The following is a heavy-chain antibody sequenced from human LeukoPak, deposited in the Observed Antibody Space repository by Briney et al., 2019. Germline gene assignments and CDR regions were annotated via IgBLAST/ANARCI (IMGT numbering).Heavy chain of an antibody. CDR1: GFTFSSYW. J-gene: IGHJ6*02. Sequence: PGGSLRLSCAASGFTFSSYWMHWVRQAPGKGLVWVSCINSDGSSTSYADSVKGRFTISRDNAKNTLYLQMNSLRAEDTAVYYCARSYCGGDCRPTYYYYYGMDVWGQGTTVTVSS. D-gene: IGHD2-21*02. CDR3: ARSYCGGDCRPTYYYYYGMDV. CDR2: INSDGSST. V-gene: IGHV3-74*01.